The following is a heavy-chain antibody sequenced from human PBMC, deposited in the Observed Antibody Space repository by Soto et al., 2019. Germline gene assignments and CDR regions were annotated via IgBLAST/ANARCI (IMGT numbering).Heavy chain of an antibody. Sequence: GGSLRLSCAASGSSFRDYYMSWVRQAPGKGLEWVGRIKSKTDGGTTDYPAPVKGRFTISRDDSKNTLYLQMNSLKTEDTAVYYCTTGRWRYFDYWGQGTLVTVSS. CDR1: GSSFRDYY. D-gene: IGHD3-9*01. CDR3: TTGRWRYFDY. CDR2: IKSKTDGGTT. J-gene: IGHJ4*02. V-gene: IGHV3-15*01.